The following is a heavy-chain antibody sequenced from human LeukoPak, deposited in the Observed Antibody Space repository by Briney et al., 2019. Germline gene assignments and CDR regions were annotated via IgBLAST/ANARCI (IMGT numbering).Heavy chain of an antibody. CDR3: ASLPYSSDWFDY. D-gene: IGHD6-19*01. Sequence: ASVKVSCKPSGYTFTGYYMQWVRQAPGQGLEWMGWINPTSGGTNYAQKFQGRVTMTRDTSISSAYMELSRLRSDDTAVYYCASLPYSSDWFDYWGQGTLVTVSS. J-gene: IGHJ4*02. CDR2: INPTSGGT. V-gene: IGHV1-2*02. CDR1: GYTFTGYY.